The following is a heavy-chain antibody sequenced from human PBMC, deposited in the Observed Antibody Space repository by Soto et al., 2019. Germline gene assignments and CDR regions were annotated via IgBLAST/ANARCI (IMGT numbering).Heavy chain of an antibody. CDR3: AGIFDS. J-gene: IGHJ4*02. D-gene: IGHD3-10*01. CDR2: IDGDGSGT. Sequence: EVHLVESGGASVQPGGSLRLSCVASGFTNSDYWMHWVRQVPGKGLVWVARIDGDGSGTSYADSVKGRFIISRDNAKNTVYLQMNSLRVEDTAIYYCAGIFDSWVQGTLVTVSS. CDR1: GFTNSDYW. V-gene: IGHV3-74*01.